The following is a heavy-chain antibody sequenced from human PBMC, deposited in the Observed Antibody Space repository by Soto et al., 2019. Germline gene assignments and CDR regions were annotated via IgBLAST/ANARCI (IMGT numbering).Heavy chain of an antibody. J-gene: IGHJ5*02. CDR3: ARDPPRVGARGKVWFDP. Sequence: QVQLVQSGAEVKKPGSSVKVSCKASGGTFSSYAISWVRQAPGQGLEWMGGIIPIFGTANYAQKFQGRVTITADKSTSTAYMELSSLRSEDTAVYYCARDPPRVGARGKVWFDPCGQGTLVTVSS. CDR2: IIPIFGTA. CDR1: GGTFSSYA. V-gene: IGHV1-69*06. D-gene: IGHD1-26*01.